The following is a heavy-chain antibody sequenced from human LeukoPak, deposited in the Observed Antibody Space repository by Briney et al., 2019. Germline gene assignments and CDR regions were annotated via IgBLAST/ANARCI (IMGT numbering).Heavy chain of an antibody. CDR2: IYYSGST. CDR3: ARGKSITMVRGVIMARYYFDY. Sequence: TLSLTCTVSGGSISSGGYYCSWIRPHPGKGLEWIGHIYYSGSTYYNPSLKSRVTISVDTSKNQFSLKLSSVTAADTAVYYCARGKSITMVRGVIMARYYFDYWGQGTLVTVSS. V-gene: IGHV4-31*03. CDR1: GGSISSGGYY. D-gene: IGHD3-10*01. J-gene: IGHJ4*02.